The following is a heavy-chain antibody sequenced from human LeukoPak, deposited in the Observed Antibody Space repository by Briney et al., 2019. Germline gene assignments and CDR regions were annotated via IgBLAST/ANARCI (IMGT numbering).Heavy chain of an antibody. J-gene: IGHJ3*02. D-gene: IGHD3-10*01. CDR2: IYYSGST. CDR3: ARDAGTMVRGVIIGAFDI. Sequence: PSETLSLTCTVSGGSISSYYWSWIRQPPGKGLEWIGYIYYSGSTNYNPSLKSRVTISEDTSKNQFSLKLSSVTAADTAVYYCARDAGTMVRGVIIGAFDIWGQGTMVTVSS. CDR1: GGSISSYY. V-gene: IGHV4-59*01.